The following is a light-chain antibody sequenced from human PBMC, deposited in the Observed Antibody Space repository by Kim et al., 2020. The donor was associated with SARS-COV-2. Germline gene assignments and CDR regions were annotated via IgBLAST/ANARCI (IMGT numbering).Light chain of an antibody. CDR2: YDT. V-gene: IGLV3-21*04. CDR1: KIGSKS. Sequence: VAPGETASITCGGDKIGSKSVHWYQRRPGQAPVLVIYYDTDRPSGIPERFSGSNSGDTATLTISRVEAEDEADYFCQVWDLYSMFFGGGTQLTVL. J-gene: IGLJ2*01. CDR3: QVWDLYSMF.